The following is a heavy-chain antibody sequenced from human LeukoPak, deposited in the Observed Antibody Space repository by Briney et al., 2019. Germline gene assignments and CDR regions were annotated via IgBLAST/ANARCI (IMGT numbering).Heavy chain of an antibody. D-gene: IGHD1-26*01. CDR3: AKSVVNSGTYIPFDS. V-gene: IGHV3-23*01. Sequence: LTGGSLRLSCAASGFTFSSYGMSWVRQAPGKGLEWVSAISGSGGSTYYADSVKGRFTISRDNSKNTLYLQMNSLRAADTAIYYCAKSVVNSGTYIPFDSWGQGTLVTVSS. J-gene: IGHJ4*02. CDR1: GFTFSSYG. CDR2: ISGSGGST.